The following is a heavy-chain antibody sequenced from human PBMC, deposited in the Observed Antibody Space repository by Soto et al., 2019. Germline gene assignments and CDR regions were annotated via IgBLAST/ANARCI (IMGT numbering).Heavy chain of an antibody. D-gene: IGHD3-10*01. CDR1: GFTFSTYA. CDR2: ISYDGSNE. J-gene: IGHJ4*02. CDR3: ARGSAGHYNSGTLLD. V-gene: IGHV3-30*14. Sequence: QVQVVESGGGVVQPGRSLRLSCAASGFTFSTYAMHWVRQAPGKGLEWVAVISYDGSNEYYVDSVKCRFTIYRDNSKNTRYLQMNSLRDEDTAVYYCARGSAGHYNSGTLLDWGQGTLVTVSS.